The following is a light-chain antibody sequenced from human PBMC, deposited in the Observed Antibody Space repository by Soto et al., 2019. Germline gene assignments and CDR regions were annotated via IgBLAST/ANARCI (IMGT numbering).Light chain of an antibody. CDR1: QSIIRW. V-gene: IGKV1-5*01. Sequence: DIQMTQSPSTLSASVGDRVTITCRARQSIIRWFAWYQQKPGKAPKLLIYDASSLESGVPSRFSGSGSGTEFNLTISSLQPDDFATYYGQQYNGYFGQGTKLESK. CDR2: DAS. J-gene: IGKJ2*01. CDR3: QQYNGY.